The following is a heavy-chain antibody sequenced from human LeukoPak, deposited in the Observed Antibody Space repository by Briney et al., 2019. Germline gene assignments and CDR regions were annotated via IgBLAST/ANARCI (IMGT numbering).Heavy chain of an antibody. CDR1: GFTVSTYG. CDR3: AKSVYHSGNY. Sequence: GGSLRLSCAASGFTVSTYGMSWVRQAPGKGLEWVSSISGGTTYYADSVKGRFTISRDNSKNTVSLQMNSLRAEDTAVYYCAKSVYHSGNYWGQGTLVTVSS. D-gene: IGHD3-10*01. J-gene: IGHJ4*02. V-gene: IGHV3-23*01. CDR2: ISGGTT.